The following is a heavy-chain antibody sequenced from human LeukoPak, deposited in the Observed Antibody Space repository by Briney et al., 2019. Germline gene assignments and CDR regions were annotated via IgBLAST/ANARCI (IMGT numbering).Heavy chain of an antibody. Sequence: PGGSLRLSCAASGFSFRSFEMSWVRQAPGKGLECIAYISSGSGTIYHADSLKGRFAISRDNANNSLYLQMNSLTAEDTAIYYCARSTELSDPYFYYGMDVWGQGTSVTVSS. CDR1: GFSFRSFE. D-gene: IGHD1-26*01. J-gene: IGHJ6*02. CDR2: ISSGSGTI. V-gene: IGHV3-48*03. CDR3: ARSTELSDPYFYYGMDV.